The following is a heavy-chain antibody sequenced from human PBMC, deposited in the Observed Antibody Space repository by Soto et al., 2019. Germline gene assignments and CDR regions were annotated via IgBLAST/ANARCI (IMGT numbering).Heavy chain of an antibody. CDR3: ARPGRSYDSFDY. D-gene: IGHD3-22*01. CDR2: IYYSGST. J-gene: IGHJ4*02. Sequence: SETLSLTCTVSGGSISSGDYYWSWIRQPPGKGLEWIGYIYYSGSTYYNPSLKSRVTISVDTSKNQFSLKLSSVTAADTAVYYCARPGRSYDSFDYWGQGTLVTV. CDR1: GGSISSGDYY. V-gene: IGHV4-30-4*01.